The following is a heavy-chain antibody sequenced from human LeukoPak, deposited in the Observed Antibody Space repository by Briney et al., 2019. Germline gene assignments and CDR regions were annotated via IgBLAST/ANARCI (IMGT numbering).Heavy chain of an antibody. CDR2: INPSGGST. D-gene: IGHD5-18*01. CDR1: GYTSTSYY. Sequence: ASVKVSCKASGYTSTSYYMHWVRQAPGQGLEWMGIINPSGGSTSYAQKFQGRVTMTRDTSTSTVYMELSSLRSEDTAVYYCARMDTAMGFDYWGQGTLVTVSS. J-gene: IGHJ4*02. V-gene: IGHV1-46*01. CDR3: ARMDTAMGFDY.